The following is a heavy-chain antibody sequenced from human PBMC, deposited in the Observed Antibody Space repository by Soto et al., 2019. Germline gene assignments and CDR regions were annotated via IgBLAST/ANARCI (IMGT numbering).Heavy chain of an antibody. CDR2: ISPGSTYT. V-gene: IGHV3-21*01. CDR3: ASRSCTNGVCPFHY. J-gene: IGHJ4*02. CDR1: GFTFSTYT. Sequence: EVQMVESGGGLVKPGGSLRLSCAASGFTFSTYTMSWVRQAPGKGLEWVSSISPGSTYTYYADSMRGRFTISRDNAKNSLYLQMNNLRAEDTAGYYCASRSCTNGVCPFHYWGQGTLVTVSS. D-gene: IGHD2-8*01.